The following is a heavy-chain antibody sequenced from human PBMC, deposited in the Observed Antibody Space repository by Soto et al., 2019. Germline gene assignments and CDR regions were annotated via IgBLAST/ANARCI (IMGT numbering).Heavy chain of an antibody. D-gene: IGHD3-3*01. CDR3: VRLITIFGVVTAGDYGMDV. J-gene: IGHJ6*02. Sequence: QVQLVESGGGVVQPGRSLRLSCAASGFTFSSYGMHWVGQAPGKGLEWVAVISYDGSNKYYADSVKGRFTISRDNSKNTLYLQMNSLRADDTAVYYCVRLITIFGVVTAGDYGMDVWGQGTTVTVSS. CDR2: ISYDGSNK. CDR1: GFTFSSYG. V-gene: IGHV3-30*03.